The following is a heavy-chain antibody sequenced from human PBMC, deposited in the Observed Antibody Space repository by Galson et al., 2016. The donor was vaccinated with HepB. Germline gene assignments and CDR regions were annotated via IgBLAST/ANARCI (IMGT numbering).Heavy chain of an antibody. Sequence: TLSLTCTVSGGSISSGGYFWSWIRQHPGKGLEWIGYIYYSGSTYSNPSLESRVTISVDTSKNQFSLKLSSVPAADTAVYYSARADVVVPATIRLGYYYGMDVWGQGTTVTVSS. D-gene: IGHD2-2*02. CDR2: IYYSGST. CDR3: ARADVVVPATIRLGYYYGMDV. CDR1: GGSISSGGYF. J-gene: IGHJ6*02. V-gene: IGHV4-31*03.